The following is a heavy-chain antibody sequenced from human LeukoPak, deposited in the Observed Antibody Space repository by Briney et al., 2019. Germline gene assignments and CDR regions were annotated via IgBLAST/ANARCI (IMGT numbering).Heavy chain of an antibody. CDR3: ARRGEAMDPFDY. J-gene: IGHJ4*02. D-gene: IGHD5-18*01. CDR2: IYPGDSDT. V-gene: IGHV5-51*01. Sequence: GESLKISCKDSGYSFTSYWIGLVRQMPGKGLEWMGIIYPGDSDTRYSPSFQGQVAISADKSINTAYLQWSSLKASDTAIYYCARRGEAMDPFDYWGQGTLVTVPS. CDR1: GYSFTSYW.